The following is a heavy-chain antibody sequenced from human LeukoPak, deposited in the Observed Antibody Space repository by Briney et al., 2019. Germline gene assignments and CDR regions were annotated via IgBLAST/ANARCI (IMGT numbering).Heavy chain of an antibody. CDR2: FDPEDGET. CDR1: GYTLTELS. CDR3: ATVFPYSSSWPVDY. D-gene: IGHD6-13*01. J-gene: IGHJ4*02. V-gene: IGHV1-24*01. Sequence: ASVKVSCKVSGYTLTELSMHWVRQAPGKGLEWMGGFDPEDGETIYAQEFQGRVTMTEDTSTDTAYMELSSLRSEDTAVYYCATVFPYSSSWPVDYWGQGTLVTVSS.